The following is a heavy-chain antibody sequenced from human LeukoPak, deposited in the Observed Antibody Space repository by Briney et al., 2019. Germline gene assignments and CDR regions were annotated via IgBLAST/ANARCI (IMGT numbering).Heavy chain of an antibody. CDR3: ARDTVTTHYGMDV. V-gene: IGHV3-66*01. D-gene: IGHD4-17*01. Sequence: GGAVNLSCAAWVFIVLSNYLSGVRQAPGKGLEGVSVIYCGGCTYYADSVKGRFTISRDNSKNTLYLQMNGLRAEDTAVYYCARDTVTTHYGMDVWGQGATVTVSS. CDR1: VFIVLSNY. J-gene: IGHJ6*02. CDR2: IYCGGCT.